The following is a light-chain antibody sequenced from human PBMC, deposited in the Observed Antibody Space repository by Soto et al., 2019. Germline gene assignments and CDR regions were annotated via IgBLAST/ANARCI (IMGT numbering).Light chain of an antibody. CDR1: QGIRND. CDR2: AAS. J-gene: IGKJ1*01. Sequence: AIQMTQSPSSLSASVGDTVTITCRASQGIRNDVGWYQQRPGKAPQVLIYAASILQSGVPSRFSGSGSGTHFTLTISILQPEDFATYYCLQDYDYPRVFGQGTKVEIK. CDR3: LQDYDYPRV. V-gene: IGKV1-6*01.